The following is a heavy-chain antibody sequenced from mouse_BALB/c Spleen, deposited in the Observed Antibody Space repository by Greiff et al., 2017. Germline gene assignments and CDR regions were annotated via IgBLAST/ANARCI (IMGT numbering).Heavy chain of an antibody. J-gene: IGHJ3*01. Sequence: VKVVESGPGLVQPSQSLSITCTVSGFSLTSYGVHWVRQSPGKGLEWLGVIWSGGSTDYNAAFISRLSISKDNSKSQVFFKMNSLQANDTAIYYCAILYYGYDKGFADWGQGTLVTVSA. CDR3: AILYYGYDKGFAD. CDR2: IWSGGST. D-gene: IGHD2-2*01. V-gene: IGHV2-2*02. CDR1: GFSLTSYG.